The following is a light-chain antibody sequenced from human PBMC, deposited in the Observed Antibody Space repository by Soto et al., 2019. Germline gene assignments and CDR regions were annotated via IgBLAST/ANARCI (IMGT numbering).Light chain of an antibody. CDR1: QSISSW. CDR2: DAS. V-gene: IGKV1-5*01. J-gene: IGKJ2*01. CDR3: QQYESYPYT. Sequence: DIQMTQSPSTLSASVGDRVTITCRASQSISSWLAWYQQKPGKAPKLLIYDASSLESGVPSRFSGSGSGTEFTLTISSLQPDDFATYYCQQYESYPYTFGRGTRLEIK.